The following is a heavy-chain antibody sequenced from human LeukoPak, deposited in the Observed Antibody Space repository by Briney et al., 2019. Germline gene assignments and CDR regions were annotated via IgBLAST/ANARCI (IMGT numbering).Heavy chain of an antibody. J-gene: IGHJ4*02. CDR1: GGSFSGYY. V-gene: IGHV4-34*01. Sequence: PSETLSLTCAVYGGSFSGYYWSWIRQPPGKGLEWIGEINHSGSTNYNPSLKSRVTISVDTSKNQFSLKLSSVTAADTAVYYCAGGDDYYDSSGYPTFNFDHWGQGTLVTVSS. D-gene: IGHD3-22*01. CDR2: INHSGST. CDR3: AGGDDYYDSSGYPTFNFDH.